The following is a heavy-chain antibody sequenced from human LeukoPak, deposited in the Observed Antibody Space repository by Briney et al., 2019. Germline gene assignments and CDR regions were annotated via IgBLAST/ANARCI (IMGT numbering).Heavy chain of an antibody. Sequence: SQTLSLTCTVSGGSISSGVCYWSWIRQHPGKGLEWIGYIYYSGSTYYNPSLKSRVTISVDTSKTQFSLKLSSVTAADTPVYYCARGPGRNWFDPWGQGTLVTVSS. J-gene: IGHJ5*02. CDR2: IYYSGST. CDR1: GGSISSGVCY. V-gene: IGHV4-31*03. CDR3: ARGPGRNWFDP.